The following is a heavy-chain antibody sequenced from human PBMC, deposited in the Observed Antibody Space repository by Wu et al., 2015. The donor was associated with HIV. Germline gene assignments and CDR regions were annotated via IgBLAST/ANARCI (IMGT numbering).Heavy chain of an antibody. CDR1: GYTFTGYY. V-gene: IGHV1-2*02. CDR2: INPNSGGT. J-gene: IGHJ6*03. D-gene: IGHD3-22*01. Sequence: QVQLVQSGAEVKKPGASVKVSCKASGYTFTGYYMHWVRQAPGQGLEWMGWINPNSGGTNYAQKFQGRVTMTRDTSISTAYMELSRLRSDDTAVYYCARPNAIVVADWSTRNHYYTDVWGKGTTVTVSS. CDR3: ARPNAIVVADWSTRNHYYTDV.